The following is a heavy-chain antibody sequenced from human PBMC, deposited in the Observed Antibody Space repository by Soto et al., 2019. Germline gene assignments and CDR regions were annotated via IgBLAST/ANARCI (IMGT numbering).Heavy chain of an antibody. V-gene: IGHV5-51*01. J-gene: IGHJ6*01. CDR1: GYSFNSYW. Sequence: PGEALKISCKRSGYSFNSYWIGWVRQMPGKGQEWMGIIYPGDSDTRYSPSFQGQVTISADKSISTAYLQRSSQKASDTAMYYCARSYSSSGSDDLEPTKNYYGMDGWAQGSTVT. CDR2: IYPGDSDT. D-gene: IGHD6-13*01. CDR3: ARSYSSSGSDDLEPTKNYYGMDG.